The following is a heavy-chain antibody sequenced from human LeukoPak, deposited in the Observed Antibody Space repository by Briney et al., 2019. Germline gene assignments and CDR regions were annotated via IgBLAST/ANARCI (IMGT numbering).Heavy chain of an antibody. CDR1: GFTFSYYS. CDR2: ISSGSSLI. D-gene: IGHD6-13*01. Sequence: GGSLRLSCAASGFTFSYYSMNWVRQAPGRGLEWVSCISSGSSLIFYSDSVRGRFTISRDNAKNLLYLHMNSLRVEDTAVYYCAKVDRGDYSSSPVPYYNYYMNVWGKGTTVTVSS. J-gene: IGHJ6*03. CDR3: AKVDRGDYSSSPVPYYNYYMNV. V-gene: IGHV3-21*01.